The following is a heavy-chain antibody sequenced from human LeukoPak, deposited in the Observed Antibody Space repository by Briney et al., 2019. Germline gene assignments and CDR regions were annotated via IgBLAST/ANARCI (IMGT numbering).Heavy chain of an antibody. D-gene: IGHD5-12*01. V-gene: IGHV4-34*01. CDR3: AKPQGAASGYDFDY. Sequence: PSETLSLTCAVYGGSFSGYYWSWIRQPPGKGLEWIGEINHSGSTNYNPSLESRVTISVDTSKNQFSLKLSSVTAADTAVYYCAKPQGAASGYDFDYWGQGTLVTVSS. J-gene: IGHJ4*02. CDR1: GGSFSGYY. CDR2: INHSGST.